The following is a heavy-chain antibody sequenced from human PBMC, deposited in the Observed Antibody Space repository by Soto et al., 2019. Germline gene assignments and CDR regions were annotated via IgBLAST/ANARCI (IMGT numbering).Heavy chain of an antibody. J-gene: IGHJ6*02. CDR3: ARSQGSSTSLEIYYYYYYGMDV. V-gene: IGHV1-69*01. Sequence: QVQLVQSGAEVKKPGSSVKVSCKASGGTFSSYAISWVRQAPGQGLEWMGGIIPISETTNYAQKFQGRVTIPADESKSTAYMELSSLRSGDTAVYYCARSQGSSTSLEIYYYYYYGMDVWGQGTTVTVSS. D-gene: IGHD2-2*01. CDR2: IIPISETT. CDR1: GGTFSSYA.